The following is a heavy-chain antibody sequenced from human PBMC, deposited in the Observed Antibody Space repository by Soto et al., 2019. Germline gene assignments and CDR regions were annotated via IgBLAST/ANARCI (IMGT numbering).Heavy chain of an antibody. CDR3: AKGGFNYYDSSGLLVDFDY. D-gene: IGHD3-22*01. CDR1: GFTFSSYA. V-gene: IGHV3-23*01. Sequence: EVQLLESGGGLVQPGGSLRLSCAASGFTFSSYAMSWVRQAPGKGLEWVSAISGSGGSTYYADSVKGRFTISRDNSKNPLYLQMNGLRAEDTAVYYCAKGGFNYYDSSGLLVDFDYWGQGTLVTVSS. CDR2: ISGSGGST. J-gene: IGHJ4*02.